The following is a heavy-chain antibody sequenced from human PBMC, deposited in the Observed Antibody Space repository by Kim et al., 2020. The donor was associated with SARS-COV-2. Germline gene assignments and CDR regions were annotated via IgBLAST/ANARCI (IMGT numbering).Heavy chain of an antibody. CDR2: IKQDGSEK. D-gene: IGHD2-21*01. CDR3: ARDFPTYCGGDCYAY. Sequence: GGSLRRSCAASGFTFSSYWMSWVRQAPGKGLEWVANIKQDGSEKYYVDSVKGRFTISRDNAKNSLYLQMNSLRAEDTAVYYCARDFPTYCGGDCYAYWGQGTLVTVSS. V-gene: IGHV3-7*03. J-gene: IGHJ4*02. CDR1: GFTFSSYW.